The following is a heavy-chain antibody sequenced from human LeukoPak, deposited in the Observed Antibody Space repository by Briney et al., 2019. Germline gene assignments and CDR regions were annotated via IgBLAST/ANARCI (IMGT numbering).Heavy chain of an antibody. V-gene: IGHV3-23*01. Sequence: PGGSLRLSRTASGFTFSSYAMSWVRQAPGKGLEWVSAISGSGGSTHYADSVKGRFTISRDNSKNTLYLQMNSLRAEDTAVYYCARGPEEDCSGGSCYADYWGQGTLVTVSS. D-gene: IGHD2-15*01. CDR2: ISGSGGST. J-gene: IGHJ4*02. CDR1: GFTFSSYA. CDR3: ARGPEEDCSGGSCYADY.